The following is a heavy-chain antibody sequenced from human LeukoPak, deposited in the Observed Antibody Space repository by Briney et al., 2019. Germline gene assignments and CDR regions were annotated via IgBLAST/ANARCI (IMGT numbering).Heavy chain of an antibody. CDR3: ARVSSGWVFDY. J-gene: IGHJ4*02. Sequence: SETLSLTCAVYGGSFSGYSWNWIRQPPVKGLEWIGEINHSGGTNYNPSPKSRVTISVDMSKKQFSLKLSSVTAADTAVYYCARVSSGWVFDYWGQGTLVTVSS. CDR2: INHSGGT. V-gene: IGHV4-34*01. D-gene: IGHD6-19*01. CDR1: GGSFSGYS.